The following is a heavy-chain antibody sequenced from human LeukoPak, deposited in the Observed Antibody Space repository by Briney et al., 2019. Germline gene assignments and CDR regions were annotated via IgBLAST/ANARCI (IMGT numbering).Heavy chain of an antibody. J-gene: IGHJ5*02. CDR1: GGSISSYY. D-gene: IGHD2-2*01. CDR3: ARGGGGYCSSTSCHDP. Sequence: SETLSLTCTVSGGSISSYYWSWIRQPPGKGLEWIGYTYTSGSTNYNPSLKSRVTISVDTSKNQFSLKLSSVTAADTAVYYCARGGGGYCSSTSCHDPWGQGTLVTVSS. CDR2: TYTSGST. V-gene: IGHV4-4*09.